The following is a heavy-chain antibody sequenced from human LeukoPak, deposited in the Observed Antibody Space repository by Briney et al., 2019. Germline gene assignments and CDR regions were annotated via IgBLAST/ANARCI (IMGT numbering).Heavy chain of an antibody. J-gene: IGHJ4*02. Sequence: PGGSLRLSCAASGFTVSNSDIHWVRQSTGGGLEWVSTIGVAGDTYYSASVKGRFTISRDNAKNSLYLQMNSLRADDTAVYYCARDRDWYTFDYWGQGALVTVSS. V-gene: IGHV3-13*01. CDR3: ARDRDWYTFDY. D-gene: IGHD2-21*01. CDR2: IGVAGDT. CDR1: GFTVSNSD.